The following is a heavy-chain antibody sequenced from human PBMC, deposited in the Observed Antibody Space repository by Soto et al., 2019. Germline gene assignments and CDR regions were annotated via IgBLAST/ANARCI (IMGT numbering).Heavy chain of an antibody. D-gene: IGHD3-10*01. V-gene: IGHV6-1*01. Sequence: PWQTPSLTCAIFGDSVSSKSDAWNWIRQSPSRGLEWLGRTYYRSNWSNDYAVSVKSRITINPDTSKNQFSLQLYSVTPEDTAVYYCAGVSWFRGMDVWGQGTPVTVSS. CDR1: GDSVSSKSDA. CDR2: TYYRSNWSN. J-gene: IGHJ6*02. CDR3: AGVSWFRGMDV.